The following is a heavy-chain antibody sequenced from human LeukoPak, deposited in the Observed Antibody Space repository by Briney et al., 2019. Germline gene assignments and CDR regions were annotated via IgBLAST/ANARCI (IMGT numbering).Heavy chain of an antibody. CDR2: VNDSGGT. Sequence: PSETLSLTCAVYIDSFTNYYWNWIRQTPGKGLEWIGEVNDSGGTNINPSLRSRVIISVDTSKNQFSLKLSSVTAADTAVYYCARDHHDFWSGRHLFDPWGQGTLVTVSS. J-gene: IGHJ5*02. D-gene: IGHD3-3*01. CDR3: ARDHHDFWSGRHLFDP. V-gene: IGHV4-34*01. CDR1: IDSFTNYY.